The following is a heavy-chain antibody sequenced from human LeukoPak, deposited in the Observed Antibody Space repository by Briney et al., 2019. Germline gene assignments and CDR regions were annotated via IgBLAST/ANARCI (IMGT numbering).Heavy chain of an antibody. Sequence: GGSLRLSCAASGFAFSAYDMQWVRQAPGKGLEWVSGISRSGPTYYTDSVKGRFTISRDNSENTLYLQMGSLRAEDTAVYYCSKGGYFAFETWGQGTLVAVSS. J-gene: IGHJ3*02. D-gene: IGHD2-2*03. CDR2: ISRSGPT. V-gene: IGHV3-23*01. CDR1: GFAFSAYD. CDR3: SKGGYFAFET.